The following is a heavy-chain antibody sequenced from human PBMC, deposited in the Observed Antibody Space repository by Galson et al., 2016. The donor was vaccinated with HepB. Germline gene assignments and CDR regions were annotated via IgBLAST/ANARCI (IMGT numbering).Heavy chain of an antibody. V-gene: IGHV1-69*06. CDR2: IIPIFQTA. J-gene: IGHJ4*02. D-gene: IGHD5-24*01. Sequence: SVKVSCKASGGTFSSYAISWVRQAPGQGLEWMGGIIPIFQTANYAQKLQGRLTITADKSTRTAYMELSSLRSEDTAVYYCARVFRDGYSSYYFDHWGQGTLVTVSS. CDR1: GGTFSSYA. CDR3: ARVFRDGYSSYYFDH.